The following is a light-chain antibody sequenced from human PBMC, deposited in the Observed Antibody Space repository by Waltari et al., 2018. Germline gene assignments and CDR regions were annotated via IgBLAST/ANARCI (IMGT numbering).Light chain of an antibody. CDR2: KAN. CDR1: SGSLSTTSY. J-gene: IGLJ3*02. Sequence: PSLSVSPGGTVTLTCVLSSGSLSTTSYATWYQQTPGQAPRTLVYKANARSSGVPDRFSGSILGNTAALTITGAQADDESDYYCALYMGSGIWVFGGGT. V-gene: IGLV8-61*01. CDR3: ALYMGSGIWV.